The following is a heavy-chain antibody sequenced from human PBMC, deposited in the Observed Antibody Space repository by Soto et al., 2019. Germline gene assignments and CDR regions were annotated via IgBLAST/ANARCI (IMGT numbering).Heavy chain of an antibody. Sequence: SETLSLTCTVSGGSISSYYWSWIRQPPGKGLEWIGYIYYSGSTNYNPSLKSRVTISVDTSKNQFSLKLSPVTAADTAVYYCARRYGTTFDYWGQGTLVTVSS. J-gene: IGHJ4*02. CDR2: IYYSGST. V-gene: IGHV4-59*08. D-gene: IGHD1-1*01. CDR1: GGSISSYY. CDR3: ARRYGTTFDY.